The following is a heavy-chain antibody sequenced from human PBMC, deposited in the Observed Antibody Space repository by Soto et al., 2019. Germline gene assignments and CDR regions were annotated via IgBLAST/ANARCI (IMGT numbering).Heavy chain of an antibody. V-gene: IGHV4-4*02. Sequence: QVQLQESGPGLVKPSETLSLTCAVSGVSLTTNNWWTWVRQAPEKRPEWVGEIYQTGNTNYTPSLNRRVVASLDKSKKQFFLTLTSVTAADTAIYYCARGGYCSGGSCSGWFDSWGQGTLVTVSS. D-gene: IGHD2-15*01. CDR2: IYQTGNT. J-gene: IGHJ5*01. CDR3: ARGGYCSGGSCSGWFDS. CDR1: GVSLTTNNW.